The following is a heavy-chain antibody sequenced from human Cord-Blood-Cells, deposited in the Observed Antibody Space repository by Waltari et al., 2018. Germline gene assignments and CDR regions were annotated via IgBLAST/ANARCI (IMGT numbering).Heavy chain of an antibody. CDR2: INHSGST. D-gene: IGHD5-12*01. Sequence: QVQLQQWGAGLLKPSETLSLTCAVYGGSFSGYYWSWIRQPPGKGLEWIGEINHSGSTNYNPSLKSRVTISVDTSKNQFSLKLSSVTAADTAVYYCARGPRYSGYDYYYYYGMDVWGQGTTVTVSS. CDR3: ARGPRYSGYDYYYYYGMDV. J-gene: IGHJ6*02. V-gene: IGHV4-34*01. CDR1: GGSFSGYY.